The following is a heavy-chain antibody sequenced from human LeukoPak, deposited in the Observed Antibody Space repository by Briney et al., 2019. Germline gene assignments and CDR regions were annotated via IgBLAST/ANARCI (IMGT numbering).Heavy chain of an antibody. CDR3: ASGPYSYDRSGAFDI. D-gene: IGHD3-22*01. J-gene: IGHJ3*02. CDR2: ISSSGST. Sequence: PSETLSLTCTVSGDSISSGDYHWSWIRQPAAKGLEWIGRISSSGSTNYNPSLKSRVTISADTSKNQFSLKLTSVTAADTAVSFCASGPYSYDRSGAFDIWGQGTMVTVSS. CDR1: GDSISSGDYH. V-gene: IGHV4-61*02.